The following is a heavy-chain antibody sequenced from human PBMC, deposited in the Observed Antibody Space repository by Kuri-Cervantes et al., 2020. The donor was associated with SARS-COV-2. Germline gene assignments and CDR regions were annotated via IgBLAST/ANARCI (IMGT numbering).Heavy chain of an antibody. D-gene: IGHD3-10*01. J-gene: IGHJ5*02. CDR3: AREGQDPGELLRWFDP. V-gene: IGHV4-34*01. CDR2: INHSGST. Sequence: GSLRLSCAVYGGSFSGYYWSWIRQPPGKGLEWIGEINHSGSTNYNPSLKSRVTISVDTSKNQSSLKLSSVTAADTAVYYCAREGQDPGELLRWFDPWGQGTLVTVSS. CDR1: GGSFSGYY.